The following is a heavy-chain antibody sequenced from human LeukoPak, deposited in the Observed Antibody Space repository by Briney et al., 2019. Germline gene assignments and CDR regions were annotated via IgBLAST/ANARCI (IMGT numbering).Heavy chain of an antibody. CDR2: ISYDGSNK. Sequence: GGSLRLSCAASGFTFDDYGMSWVRQAPGKGLEWVAVISYDGSNKYYADSVKGRFTISRDNSKNTLYLQMNSLRAEDTAVYYCARARGYYYYYMDVWGKGTTVTVSS. CDR3: ARARGYYYYYMDV. J-gene: IGHJ6*03. V-gene: IGHV3-30*03. CDR1: GFTFDDYG.